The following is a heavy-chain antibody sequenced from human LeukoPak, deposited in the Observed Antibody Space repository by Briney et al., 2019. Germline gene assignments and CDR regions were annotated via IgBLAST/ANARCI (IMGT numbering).Heavy chain of an antibody. J-gene: IGHJ4*02. V-gene: IGHV3-30*18. CDR2: ISYDGNNK. Sequence: AGGSLRLSCAASGFTFSNFGMHWVRQAPGKGLEWVAVISYDGNNKYYTDSVKGRFTISRDNAKNTLYLQMNSLRAEDTAVYYCAKEGPFSSSSWDYWGQGTLVTVSS. CDR3: AKEGPFSSSSWDY. D-gene: IGHD6-6*01. CDR1: GFTFSNFG.